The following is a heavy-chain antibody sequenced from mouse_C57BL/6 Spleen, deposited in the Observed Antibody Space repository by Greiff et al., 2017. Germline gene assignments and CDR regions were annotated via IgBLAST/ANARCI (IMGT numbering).Heavy chain of an antibody. CDR1: GYTFTSYW. Sequence: QVQLKQPGAELVKPGASVKLSCKASGYTFTSYWMHWVKQRPGQGLEWIGMIHPNSGSTNYNEKFKSKATLTVDKSSSTAYMQLSSLTSEDSAVYYCAREESPWDAMDYWGQGTSVTVSS. D-gene: IGHD4-1*01. V-gene: IGHV1-64*01. CDR2: IHPNSGST. CDR3: AREESPWDAMDY. J-gene: IGHJ4*01.